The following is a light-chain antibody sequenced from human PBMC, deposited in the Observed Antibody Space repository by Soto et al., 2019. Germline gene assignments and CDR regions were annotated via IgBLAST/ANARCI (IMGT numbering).Light chain of an antibody. CDR3: EQRHMWPIT. Sequence: EVVLTQSPVTLSLSPGERATLSCRASQSFRGLLAWYQQKPGQAPRLLIYDAYNRATGIPPRFSGSGSGTDSTLTISSLEPEDSAVSYCEQRHMWPITFGQGTRLEIK. CDR2: DAY. V-gene: IGKV3-11*01. J-gene: IGKJ5*01. CDR1: QSFRGL.